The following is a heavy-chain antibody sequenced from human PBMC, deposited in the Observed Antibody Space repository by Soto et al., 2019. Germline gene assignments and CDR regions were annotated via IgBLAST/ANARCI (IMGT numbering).Heavy chain of an antibody. CDR3: ARDYYKYYDSSGYYRSPAY. CDR2: ISYDGSNK. J-gene: IGHJ4*02. CDR1: GFTFISYA. V-gene: IGHV3-30-3*01. D-gene: IGHD3-22*01. Sequence: GGSLRLSCAASGFTFISYAMHWVRQAPCKGLEWVAVISYDGSNKYYADSVKGRFTISRDNSRNTLFLQMNSLRAEDTAVYYCARDYYKYYDSSGYYRSPAYWGQGTLITVSS.